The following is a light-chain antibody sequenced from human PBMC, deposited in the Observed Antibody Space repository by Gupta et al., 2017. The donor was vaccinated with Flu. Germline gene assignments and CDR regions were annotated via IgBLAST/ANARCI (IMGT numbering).Light chain of an antibody. Sequence: EIVMTQSPATLSVSPGERATLSCRASQSVSSNLAWYQQKPGQAPRLLIYGASTRATGIPARFSGSGSGTEFTLTISSRQSEDFAVYYCQQYNNWPLGTFGQGTKTEI. V-gene: IGKV3-15*01. CDR2: GAS. CDR3: QQYNNWPLGT. CDR1: QSVSSN. J-gene: IGKJ2*01.